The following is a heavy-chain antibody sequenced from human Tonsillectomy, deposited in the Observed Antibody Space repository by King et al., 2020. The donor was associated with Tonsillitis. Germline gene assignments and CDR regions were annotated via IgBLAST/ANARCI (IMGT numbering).Heavy chain of an antibody. V-gene: IGHV4-59*01. CDR3: ARAPAPLYYDSSGSSGPYWYFDL. CDR2: IYYSGTT. D-gene: IGHD3-22*01. J-gene: IGHJ2*01. CDR1: SGSMSDYY. Sequence: VQLQESGPGLVKPSETLSLTCTVSSGSMSDYYWSWIRQPPGKGLEWIGYIYYSGTTRYNASLKSRVTMSVDTSKNQFSLKLSSVTAADTAVYYCARAPAPLYYDSSGSSGPYWYFDLWGRGTLVTVSS.